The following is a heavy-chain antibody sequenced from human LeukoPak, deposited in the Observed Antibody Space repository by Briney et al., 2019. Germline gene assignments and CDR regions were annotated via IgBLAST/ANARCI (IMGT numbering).Heavy chain of an antibody. D-gene: IGHD3-9*01. Sequence: PSETLSLTCAVYGGSFSGYYWSWIRQPPGKGLEWIGEINHSGSTNYNPSLKSRVTISVDTSKNQFSLKLSSVTAADTAVYYCARAWAYDILTPDVWGQGTTVTVSS. CDR1: GGSFSGYY. CDR3: ARAWAYDILTPDV. CDR2: INHSGST. V-gene: IGHV4-34*01. J-gene: IGHJ6*02.